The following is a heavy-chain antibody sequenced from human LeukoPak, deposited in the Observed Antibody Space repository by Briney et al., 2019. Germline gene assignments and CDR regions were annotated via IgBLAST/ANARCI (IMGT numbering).Heavy chain of an antibody. Sequence: GGSLRLSCAASGFTFSSYAMHWVRQAPGKGLEYVSAISSKGGSTYYANSVKGRFTISRDNSKNTLYLQMGSLRAEDMAVYYCARSRGSNVVDWGQGTLVTVSS. CDR3: ARSRGSNVVD. J-gene: IGHJ4*02. CDR2: ISSKGGST. D-gene: IGHD4-23*01. V-gene: IGHV3-64*01. CDR1: GFTFSSYA.